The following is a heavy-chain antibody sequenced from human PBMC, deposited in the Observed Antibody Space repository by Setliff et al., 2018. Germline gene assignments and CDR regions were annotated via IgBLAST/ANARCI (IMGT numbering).Heavy chain of an antibody. Sequence: KTSETLSLTCTVSGGSISNSTFYWGWIRQPPGKGLEWIGSINYYGSIFDDGTTYSTYYNPSLKSRATISIDTSKSQFSLKLSSMTAADTALYYCARNPDFLQYSFDLWGRGTLVTVSS. CDR3: ARNPDFLQYSFDL. D-gene: IGHD5-12*01. J-gene: IGHJ2*01. CDR1: GGSISNSTFY. V-gene: IGHV4-39*07. CDR2: INYYGSIFDDGTTYST.